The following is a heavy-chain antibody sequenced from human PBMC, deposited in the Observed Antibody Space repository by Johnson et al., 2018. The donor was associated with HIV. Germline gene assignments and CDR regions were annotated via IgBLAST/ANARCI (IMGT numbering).Heavy chain of an antibody. D-gene: IGHD2-21*01. CDR3: ARETAYCGGDCSGAFDI. J-gene: IGHJ3*02. V-gene: IGHV3-66*03. CDR2: IYSGGTT. CDR1: GFTVSSNY. Sequence: VQLVESGGGLIQPGGSLRLSCAASGFTVSSNYMSWVRQAPGKGLEWVSVIYSGGTTYYADSVKGRFTNSRDNSKNTLYRQMNSLRAEDTAVYYCARETAYCGGDCSGAFDIWGQGTMVTVSS.